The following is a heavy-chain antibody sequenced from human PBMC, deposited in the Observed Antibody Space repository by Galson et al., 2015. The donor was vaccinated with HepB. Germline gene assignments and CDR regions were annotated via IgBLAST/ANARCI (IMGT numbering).Heavy chain of an antibody. CDR2: FDPEEGEI. J-gene: IGHJ5*02. CDR1: GYTLSELS. Sequence: SVKVSCKVSGYTLSELSMHWVRQAPGKGLEWMGGFDPEEGEISYAQKFQSRVTMTEDTSTDTAYMELSSLTSEDTAVYYCATHTMVRGDIKWFDPWGQGTLVTVSS. D-gene: IGHD3-10*01. V-gene: IGHV1-24*01. CDR3: ATHTMVRGDIKWFDP.